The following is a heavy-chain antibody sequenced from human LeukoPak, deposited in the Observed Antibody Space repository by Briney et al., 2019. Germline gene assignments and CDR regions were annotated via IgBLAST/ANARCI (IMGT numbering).Heavy chain of an antibody. CDR2: IGTDGSYI. J-gene: IGHJ3*02. CDR3: ARKMKTGDRVGTFDI. V-gene: IGHV3-21*01. CDR1: GSTFSSHN. D-gene: IGHD1-1*01. Sequence: GGSLRLSCAASGSTFSSHNMNWVRQAPMKGLEWVSSIGTDGSYIYYADSVQGRFTISRDNAKNSLYLQMNSLTAEDTAVYYCARKMKTGDRVGTFDIWGQGTMVTVSS.